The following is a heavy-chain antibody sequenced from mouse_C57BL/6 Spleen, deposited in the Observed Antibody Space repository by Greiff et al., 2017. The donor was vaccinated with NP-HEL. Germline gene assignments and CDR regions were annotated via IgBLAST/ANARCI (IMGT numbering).Heavy chain of an antibody. V-gene: IGHV14-2*01. Sequence: VQLQQSGAELVKPGASVKLSCTASGFNIKDYYMHWVKQRTEQGLEWIGRIDPEDGETKYAPKFPGKATITADTSSNTAYLQLSSLTSEDTAVYYCARGDYGSRYAMDYWGQGTSVTVSS. CDR2: IDPEDGET. CDR3: ARGDYGSRYAMDY. CDR1: GFNIKDYY. D-gene: IGHD1-1*01. J-gene: IGHJ4*01.